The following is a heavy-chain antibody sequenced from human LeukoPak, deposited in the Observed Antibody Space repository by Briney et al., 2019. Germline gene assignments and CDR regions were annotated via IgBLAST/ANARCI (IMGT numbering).Heavy chain of an antibody. Sequence: GGSLRLSCGASGFNFSNFWMHWVRQAPGKGLVWVSGINHDGSETYYADSVKGRFTISRDNAKNSLYLQMNSLRAEDTAVYYCARGEMATPVGYWGQGTLVTVSS. CDR2: INHDGSET. J-gene: IGHJ4*02. CDR1: GFNFSNFW. D-gene: IGHD5-24*01. V-gene: IGHV3-74*01. CDR3: ARGEMATPVGY.